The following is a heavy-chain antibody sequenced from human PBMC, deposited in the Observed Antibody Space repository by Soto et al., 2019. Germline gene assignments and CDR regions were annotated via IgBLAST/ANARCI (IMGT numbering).Heavy chain of an antibody. CDR2: IIPIFGTT. V-gene: IGHV1-69*01. Sequence: QVQLVQSGAEVRRPGSSVKVSCKTSGGIFSDYALNWVRQAPGQGLEWMGRIIPIFGTTIYAQKFHGRVTITADEPTRTAFMELSSLRSEDTAVYYCARQMNRGVIFDYWGQGTLVTVSS. CDR3: ARQMNRGVIFDY. J-gene: IGHJ4*02. D-gene: IGHD3-10*01. CDR1: GGIFSDYA.